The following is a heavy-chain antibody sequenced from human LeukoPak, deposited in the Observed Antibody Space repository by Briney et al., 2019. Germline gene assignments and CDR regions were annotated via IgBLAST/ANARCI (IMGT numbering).Heavy chain of an antibody. CDR1: GSSMTSYH. V-gene: IGHV4-59*12. J-gene: IGHJ2*01. Sequence: PSETLSLTCTVSGSSMTSYHWSWLRQPPGTGLEWIGYISDSGDTNYNPSLKSRLTISIDMSQSLFSLRLSSVTAADTAVYYCARGRRDPLWGRGTLVTVSS. D-gene: IGHD5-24*01. CDR2: ISDSGDT. CDR3: ARGRRDPL.